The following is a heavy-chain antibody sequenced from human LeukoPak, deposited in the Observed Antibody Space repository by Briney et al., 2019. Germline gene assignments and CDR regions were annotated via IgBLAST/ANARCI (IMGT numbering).Heavy chain of an antibody. V-gene: IGHV3-30*18. CDR1: GFTFSSYG. CDR3: AKGYYYDSSGYYFHYYYGMDV. D-gene: IGHD3-22*01. CDR2: ISYDGSNK. J-gene: IGHJ6*02. Sequence: GGSLRLSCAASGFTFSSYGMHWVRQAPGKGLEWVAVISYDGSNKYYADSVKGRFTISRDNSKNTLYLQMNSLRAEDTAVYYCAKGYYYDSSGYYFHYYYGMDVWGQGTTVTVCS.